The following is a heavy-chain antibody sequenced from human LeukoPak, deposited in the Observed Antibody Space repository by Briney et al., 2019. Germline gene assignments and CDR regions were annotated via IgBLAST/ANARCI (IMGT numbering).Heavy chain of an antibody. D-gene: IGHD5-24*01. V-gene: IGHV1-69*04. CDR1: GGTFSSYT. CDR2: IIPILGIA. J-gene: IGHJ4*02. CDR3: ARDSNVEMATILPDY. Sequence: GASVKVSCKASGGTFSSYTISWVRQAPGQGLEWMGRIIPILGIANYAQKFQGRVTITADKSTSTAYTELSSLRSEDTAVYYCARDSNVEMATILPDYWGQGTLVTVSS.